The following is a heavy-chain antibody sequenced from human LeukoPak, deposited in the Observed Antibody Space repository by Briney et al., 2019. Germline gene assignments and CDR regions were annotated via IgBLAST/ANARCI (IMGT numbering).Heavy chain of an antibody. J-gene: IGHJ4*02. CDR3: AKDGSEYYYDSSGYAPN. V-gene: IGHV3-30*04. CDR2: ISYDGSNK. D-gene: IGHD3-22*01. CDR1: GFTFSSYA. Sequence: GGSLRLSCAASGFTFSSYAMHWVRQAPGKGLEWVAVISYDGSNKYYADSVKGRFTISRDNSKNTLYLQMNSLRAEDTAVYYCAKDGSEYYYDSSGYAPNWGQGTLVTVSS.